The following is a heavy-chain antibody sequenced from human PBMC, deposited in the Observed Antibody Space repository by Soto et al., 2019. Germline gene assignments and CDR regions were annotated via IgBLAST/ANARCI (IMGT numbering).Heavy chain of an antibody. CDR1: GGTFSSYA. Sequence: QVPLVQSGAEVKKPGSSVKVSCKASGGTFSSYAISWVRQAPGQGLEWMGGIIPIFGTANYAQKFQGRVTITGDESRGKSYMELSRLRYGDRAVYYCARVRGCDYYDSSGYYYDRYFDLWGRGTLVTVSS. CDR3: ARVRGCDYYDSSGYYYDRYFDL. V-gene: IGHV1-69*01. J-gene: IGHJ2*01. CDR2: IIPIFGTA. D-gene: IGHD3-22*01.